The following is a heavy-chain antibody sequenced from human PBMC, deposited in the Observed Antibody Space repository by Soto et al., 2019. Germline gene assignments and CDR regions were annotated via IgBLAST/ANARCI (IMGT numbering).Heavy chain of an antibody. Sequence: QVQLQESGPGLVKPSETLSLTYTVSGGSISGYYWSWVRQPPVKGLEWIGYIYYRGTTNYNPSLKSRLTMSVDTSKNQFSLKLSSVTAADTAIYYCARTTGDGDLDYWGLGTLVTVSS. CDR1: GGSISGYY. J-gene: IGHJ4*02. CDR3: ARTTGDGDLDY. CDR2: IYYRGTT. V-gene: IGHV4-59*01. D-gene: IGHD4-17*01.